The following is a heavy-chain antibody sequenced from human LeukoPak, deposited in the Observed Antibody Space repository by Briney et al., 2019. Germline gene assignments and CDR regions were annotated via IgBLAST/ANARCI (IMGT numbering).Heavy chain of an antibody. J-gene: IGHJ4*02. D-gene: IGHD4-17*01. CDR2: INENGRDK. CDR1: GFTFTRYW. CDR3: ATDYG. Sequence: GGSLRLSCAASGFTFTRYWMSWVRQAPGKGLEWVANINENGRDKNYVDSVKGRFTISRDNAKNSVYLQMNSLRVEDTAVYYCATDYGWGQGTLVTVSS. V-gene: IGHV3-7*01.